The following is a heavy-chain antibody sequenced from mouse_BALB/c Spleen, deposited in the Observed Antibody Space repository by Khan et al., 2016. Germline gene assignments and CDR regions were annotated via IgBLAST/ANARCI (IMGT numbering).Heavy chain of an antibody. J-gene: IGHJ1*01. CDR2: IFPGTGTT. V-gene: IGHV1S132*01. CDR1: GYTFTSYW. Sequence: VQLLESGAELVKPGASVKLSCKTSGYTFTSYWIQWVKQRPGQGLGWIGEIFPGTGTTYYNEKFKGKATLTIDTSSSTAYMQLSSLTSEDSAVYFCVRGRDWYFDVWGAGTTVTVSS. CDR3: VRGRDWYFDV.